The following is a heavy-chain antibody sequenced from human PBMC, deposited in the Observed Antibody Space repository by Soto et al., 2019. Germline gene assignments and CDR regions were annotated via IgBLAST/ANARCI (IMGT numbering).Heavy chain of an antibody. Sequence: PGGSLRLSCAASGLTFSNYAMSWVRQAPGKGLEWVSTISGSGGVTYYADSVRGRFTISRDNFQNTLYLQMNSLRAEDTAVYYCAHWPEGNPPCMVHWGQGTLVTVSS. CDR1: GLTFSNYA. D-gene: IGHD2-8*01. CDR2: ISGSGGVT. CDR3: AHWPEGNPPCMVH. J-gene: IGHJ4*02. V-gene: IGHV3-23*01.